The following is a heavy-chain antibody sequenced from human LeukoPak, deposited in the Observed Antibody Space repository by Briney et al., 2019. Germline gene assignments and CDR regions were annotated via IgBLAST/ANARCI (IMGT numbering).Heavy chain of an antibody. Sequence: SETLSLTCTVSGGSISSYYWSWIRQPPVKGLEWIGYIYYSGSTNYNPSLKSRVTISVDTSKNQFSLKLSSVTAADTAVYYCARHDPDYYDSSGYYDYWGQGTLVTVSS. V-gene: IGHV4-59*08. D-gene: IGHD3-22*01. CDR1: GGSISSYY. CDR2: IYYSGST. J-gene: IGHJ4*02. CDR3: ARHDPDYYDSSGYYDY.